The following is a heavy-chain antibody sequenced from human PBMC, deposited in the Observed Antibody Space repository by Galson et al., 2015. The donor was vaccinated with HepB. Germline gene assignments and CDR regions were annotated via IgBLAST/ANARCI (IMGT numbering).Heavy chain of an antibody. CDR3: AKVFPEKTNGWYRQALYYFDS. J-gene: IGHJ4*01. CDR2: ITPSRDNT. CDR1: GFTFSYYA. V-gene: IGHV3-23*01. D-gene: IGHD6-19*01. Sequence: SLRLSCAASGFTFSYYAMSWVRQAPGKGLEWVSAITPSRDNTYSADSMKGRFTISRDNSKNTLFLQMNSLRADDTAIYFCAKVFPEKTNGWYRQALYYFDSWGHGTRVTVSS.